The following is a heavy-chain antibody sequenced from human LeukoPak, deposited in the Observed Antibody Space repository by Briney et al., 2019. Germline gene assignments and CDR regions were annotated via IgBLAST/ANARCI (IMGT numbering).Heavy chain of an antibody. CDR3: AXXXXXXXEWSPYYYYMDV. Sequence: GASVKVSCKASGYTFTSYDINWVRQATGQGLEWMGWVNPNSGNTGYAQKFQGRVTITRNTSISTAYMELSSLRSEDTAVYYCAXXXXXXXEWSPYYYYMDVWGKGTTVTVSS. CDR2: VNPNSGNT. V-gene: IGHV1-8*03. J-gene: IGHJ6*03. D-gene: IGHD3-3*01. CDR1: GYTFTSYD.